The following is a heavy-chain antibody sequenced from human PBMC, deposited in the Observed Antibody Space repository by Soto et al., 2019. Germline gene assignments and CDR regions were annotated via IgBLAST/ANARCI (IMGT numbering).Heavy chain of an antibody. Sequence: GSLRLSCTTSGFTFGDYAMGWFRQAPGEGPQWVAFITSKTYGAKTDYAASVKGRFTISRDDSKSIAYLQMDSLKTEDTAMYHCTTHTRQLTFFDYWGQGTLVTVSS. CDR3: TTHTRQLTFFDY. V-gene: IGHV3-49*03. CDR2: ITSKTYGAKT. D-gene: IGHD6-13*01. CDR1: GFTFGDYA. J-gene: IGHJ4*02.